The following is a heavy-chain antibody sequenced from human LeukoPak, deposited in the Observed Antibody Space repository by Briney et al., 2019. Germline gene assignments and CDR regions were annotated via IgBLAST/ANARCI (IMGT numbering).Heavy chain of an antibody. CDR1: GYTFTSYD. D-gene: IGHD3-22*01. V-gene: IGHV1-8*01. J-gene: IGHJ4*02. CDR3: ARDSYYDSSGPLGY. CDR2: MNPNSGNT. Sequence: ASVKVSCKASGYTFTSYDINWVRQATGQGLEWMGWMNPNSGNTGYAQKFQGRVTMTRNTSISTAYMELSSLRSDDTAVYYCARDSYYDSSGPLGYWGQGTLVTVSS.